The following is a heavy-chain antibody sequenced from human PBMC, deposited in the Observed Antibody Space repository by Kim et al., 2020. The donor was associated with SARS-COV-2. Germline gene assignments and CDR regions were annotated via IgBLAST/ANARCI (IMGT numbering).Heavy chain of an antibody. V-gene: IGHV1-2*02. J-gene: IGHJ4*02. CDR3: ARDFKGTANWEFDY. Sequence: ASVKVSCKASGYIFTDYVLQWVRQAPGRGLEWLGWIYSKTGETKYTQRFQDRVTLTRDTSISTAYMELSGLGSDDTAVYYCARDFKGTANWEFDYWGQGTLFTVSS. CDR2: IYSKTGET. CDR1: GYIFTDYV. D-gene: IGHD1-1*01.